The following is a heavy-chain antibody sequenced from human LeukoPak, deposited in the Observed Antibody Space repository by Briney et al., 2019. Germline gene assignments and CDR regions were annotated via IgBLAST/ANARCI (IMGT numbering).Heavy chain of an antibody. CDR3: ARDPDYDILTGYFGAFDI. Sequence: SQTLSLTCAISGDSVSSNSAAWNWIRQSPSRGLEWLGRTHYRSKWYNDYAVSVKSRITINPDTSKNQFSLQLNSVTPEDTAVYYCARDPDYDILTGYFGAFDIWGQGTMVTVSS. V-gene: IGHV6-1*01. D-gene: IGHD3-9*01. CDR1: GDSVSSNSAA. J-gene: IGHJ3*02. CDR2: THYRSKWYN.